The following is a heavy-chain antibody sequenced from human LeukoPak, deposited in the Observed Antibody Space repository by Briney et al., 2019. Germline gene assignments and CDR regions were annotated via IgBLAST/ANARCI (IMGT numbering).Heavy chain of an antibody. V-gene: IGHV4-59*12. J-gene: IGHJ5*02. D-gene: IGHD3-22*01. Sequence: SETLSLTCTVSGGSISSYYWSWIRQPPGKGLEWIGYIYYSGSTNYNPSLKSRVTMSVDTSKNQFSLKLSSVTAADTAVYYRARDSSGYYSGWFDPWGQGTLVTVSS. CDR3: ARDSSGYYSGWFDP. CDR1: GGSISSYY. CDR2: IYYSGST.